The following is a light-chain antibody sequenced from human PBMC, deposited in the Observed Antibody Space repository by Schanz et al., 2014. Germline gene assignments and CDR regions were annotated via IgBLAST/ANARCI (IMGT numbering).Light chain of an antibody. CDR1: NSNIGSNA. V-gene: IGLV1-44*01. CDR3: AVWDNDLFAL. J-gene: IGLJ3*02. Sequence: QSVLTQPPSASGTPGQRVTISCSGSNSNIGSNAVSWYQQLPGTAPKLLIEHNNQRPSGVPGRFSGSKSGTSASLAISGLQSEDEAEYYCAVWDNDLFALFGGGTKLTVL. CDR2: HNN.